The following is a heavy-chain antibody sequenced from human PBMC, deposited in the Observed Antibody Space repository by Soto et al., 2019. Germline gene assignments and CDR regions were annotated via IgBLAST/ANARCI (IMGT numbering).Heavy chain of an antibody. D-gene: IGHD1-26*01. CDR2: INPISGTP. J-gene: IGHJ4*02. CDR1: GGSFRRYS. CDR3: ARDLMPIGTEHY. V-gene: IGHV1-69*06. Sequence: QVQLAQSGAEVKKPGSSVKVSCKTPGGSFRRYSISWVRQAPGQGLEWMGGINPISGTPHYAEKFQGRLTFTADTSTYTAYMELRSLRSDDTAVYYCARDLMPIGTEHYRGQGTVVTVSS.